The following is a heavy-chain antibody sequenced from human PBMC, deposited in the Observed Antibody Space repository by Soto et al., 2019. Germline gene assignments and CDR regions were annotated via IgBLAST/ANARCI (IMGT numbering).Heavy chain of an antibody. CDR2: INHRGNT. CDR3: ARQEVPQWFTKGYYGMDV. J-gene: IGHJ6*02. CDR1: GGSCSGEY. V-gene: IGHV4-34*01. D-gene: IGHD2-8*01. Sequence: AETLSLTCAVYGGSCSGEYWTGIRQPPGRGLEWIGEINHRGNTNYNPSLKSRVTISVDTSKNQFSLKLTSVTAADTAVYYCARQEVPQWFTKGYYGMDVWDQGTTVTVSS.